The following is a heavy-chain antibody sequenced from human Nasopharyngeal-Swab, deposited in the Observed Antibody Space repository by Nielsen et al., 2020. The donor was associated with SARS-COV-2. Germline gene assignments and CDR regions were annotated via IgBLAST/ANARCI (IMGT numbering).Heavy chain of an antibody. D-gene: IGHD6-19*01. CDR2: IYYSGST. J-gene: IGHJ4*02. CDR1: GGSISSYY. Sequence: SETLSLTCTVSGGSISSYYWSWIRQPPGKGLEWIGCIYYSGSTNYNPSLKSRVTISVDTSKNQFSLKLSSVTAADTAVYYCARGSGWTLDYWGQGTLVTVSS. CDR3: ARGSGWTLDY. V-gene: IGHV4-59*01.